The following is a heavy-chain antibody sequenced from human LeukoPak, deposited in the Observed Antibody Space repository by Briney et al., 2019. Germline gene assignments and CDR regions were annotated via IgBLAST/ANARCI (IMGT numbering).Heavy chain of an antibody. CDR1: GYTFTSYG. CDR3: ARDGKTRLRYFDWLSRSGGYYYMDV. J-gene: IGHJ6*03. Sequence: ASVKVSCKASGYTFTSYGISWVRQAPGQGLEWMGWISAYNGNTNYAQKLQGRVTMTTDTSTSTAYMELRSLRSDYTAVYYCARDGKTRLRYFDWLSRSGGYYYMDVWGKGTTVTISS. D-gene: IGHD3-9*01. CDR2: ISAYNGNT. V-gene: IGHV1-18*01.